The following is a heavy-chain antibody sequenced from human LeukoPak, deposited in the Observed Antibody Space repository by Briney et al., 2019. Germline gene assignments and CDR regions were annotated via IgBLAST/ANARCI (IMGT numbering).Heavy chain of an antibody. J-gene: IGHJ5*02. Sequence: GGSLRLSCAGSGFTFSSYAMSWVRQAPGKGLEWVSAISGSGIRTYYADSVKGRFTISRDNAKNTLYLQMNSLRAEDTAVYYCARGTYYDFWSGPWPFDPWGQGTLVTVSS. CDR2: ISGSGIRT. CDR3: ARGTYYDFWSGPWPFDP. CDR1: GFTFSSYA. D-gene: IGHD3-3*01. V-gene: IGHV3-23*01.